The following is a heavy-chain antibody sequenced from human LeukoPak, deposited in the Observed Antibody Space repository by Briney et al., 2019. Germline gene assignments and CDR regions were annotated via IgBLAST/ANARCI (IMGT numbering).Heavy chain of an antibody. Sequence: SVKVSCKASGGTFSNYAINWVRQAPGQGLECMGGIIPMFGTANYAQKFQGRVTITADKSTSTAYMELSSLRSEDTAVYYCARPKTGPLDFDYWGQGTLVTVSS. CDR3: ARPKTGPLDFDY. J-gene: IGHJ4*02. D-gene: IGHD1-14*01. V-gene: IGHV1-69*06. CDR1: GGTFSNYA. CDR2: IIPMFGTA.